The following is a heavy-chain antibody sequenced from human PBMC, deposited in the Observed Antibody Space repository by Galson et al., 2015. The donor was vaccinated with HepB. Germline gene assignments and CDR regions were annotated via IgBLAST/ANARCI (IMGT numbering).Heavy chain of an antibody. Sequence: SLRLSCAAAGFTFTRYAITWVRQAPGKGLEFISSISGDGGVTYYTDSVKGRFTISRDNSKNTVYLQMNSLRVEDTAIYFCAKVAILGATPHYFDYWGQGILVTVSS. V-gene: IGHV3-23*01. CDR1: GFTFTRYA. J-gene: IGHJ4*02. CDR2: ISGDGGVT. D-gene: IGHD2-21*01. CDR3: AKVAILGATPHYFDY.